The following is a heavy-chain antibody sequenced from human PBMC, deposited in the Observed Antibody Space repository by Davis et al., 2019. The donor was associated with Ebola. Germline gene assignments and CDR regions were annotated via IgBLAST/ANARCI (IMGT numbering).Heavy chain of an antibody. D-gene: IGHD1-26*01. V-gene: IGHV3-23*01. CDR1: GFTFDDYA. CDR3: SDSGTYFGYFDY. CDR2: ISGRGGNT. Sequence: GGSLRLSCAASGFTFDDYAMHWVRQAPGKGLEWVSAISGRGGNTYYADSVKGRFTISRDNSKNTLYLQMNSLRAEDTAVYYCSDSGTYFGYFDYWGQGTLVTVSS. J-gene: IGHJ4*02.